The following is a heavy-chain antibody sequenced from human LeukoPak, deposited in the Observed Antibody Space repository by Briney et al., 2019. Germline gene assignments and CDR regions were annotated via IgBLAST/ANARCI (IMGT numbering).Heavy chain of an antibody. V-gene: IGHV3-23*01. J-gene: IGHJ4*02. CDR3: AKGAYYHGSGRYFDY. D-gene: IGHD3-10*01. Sequence: GGSLRLSCAASGFTFNSYAMNWVRQAPGKGLEWVSAISGSGGATYYADSVKGRFTMSRDNSKNTLYLQMNSLRAEDTAVYYCAKGAYYHGSGRYFDYWGQGTLVTVSS. CDR2: ISGSGGAT. CDR1: GFTFNSYA.